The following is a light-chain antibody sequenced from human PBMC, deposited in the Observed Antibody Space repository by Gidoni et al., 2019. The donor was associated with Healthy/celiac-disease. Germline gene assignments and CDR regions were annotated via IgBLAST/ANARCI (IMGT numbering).Light chain of an antibody. CDR2: DVS. V-gene: IGLV2-14*03. J-gene: IGLJ3*02. CDR3: SSYTSSSTWV. CDR1: SSDVGVYNY. Sequence: QSALTQPASVSGSPGPSIAISCTGPSSDVGVYNYVSWYQQHPGKAPELMIYDVSNRPSGVSNRFSGSKSGNTASLTISGLQAEDEADYYCSSYTSSSTWVFGGGTKLTVL.